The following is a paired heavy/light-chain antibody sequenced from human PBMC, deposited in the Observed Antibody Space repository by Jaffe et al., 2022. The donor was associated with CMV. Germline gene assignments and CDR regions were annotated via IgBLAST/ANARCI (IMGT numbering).Light chain of an antibody. V-gene: IGKV1-NL1*01. Sequence: DIQMTQSPSSLSASVGDRVTITCRASQGISNSLAWYQQKPGKAPKLLLYAASRLESGVPSRFSGSGSGTDYTLTISSLQPEDFATYYCQQYYSTPLAFGQGTKVEIK. J-gene: IGKJ1*01. CDR3: QQYYSTPLA. CDR2: AAS. CDR1: QGISNS.
Heavy chain of an antibody. Sequence: QVQLVQSGAEVKKPGSSVKVSCKASGGTFSSYAISWVRQAPGQGLEWMGRIIPILGIANYAQKFQGRVTITADKSTSTAYMELSSLRSEDTAVYYCARVGARPNWNYPYYFDYWGQGTLVTVSS. CDR2: IIPILGIA. V-gene: IGHV1-69*09. D-gene: IGHD1-7*01. CDR3: ARVGARPNWNYPYYFDY. CDR1: GGTFSSYA. J-gene: IGHJ4*02.